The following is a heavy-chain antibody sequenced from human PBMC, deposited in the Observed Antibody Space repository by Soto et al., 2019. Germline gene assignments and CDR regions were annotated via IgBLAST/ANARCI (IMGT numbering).Heavy chain of an antibody. CDR3: ARPRGSHSSSWYYFDY. CDR1: GFTVSSNY. J-gene: IGHJ4*02. Sequence: GGSLRRSCAASGFTVSSNYISWVRQAPGKGLEWVSGIYSGGSTYYADSVKGRFTISRDNSKNTLYLQMNSLRAEDTAVYYCARPRGSHSSSWYYFDYWGQGTLVTVSS. CDR2: IYSGGST. V-gene: IGHV3-53*01. D-gene: IGHD6-13*01.